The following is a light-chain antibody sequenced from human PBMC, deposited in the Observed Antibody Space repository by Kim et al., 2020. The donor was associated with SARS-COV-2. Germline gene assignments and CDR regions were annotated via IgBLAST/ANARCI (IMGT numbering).Light chain of an antibody. CDR2: DAS. V-gene: IGKV3-11*01. Sequence: LSPGERATLSCRARPSVSRHLAWYQQRPGQAPRLLIYDASTRAPGIPARFSGSGSGTDFTLPITSLEPEDFAFYYCQQGSSWPLTFGGGTKVDIK. CDR3: QQGSSWPLT. CDR1: PSVSRH. J-gene: IGKJ4*01.